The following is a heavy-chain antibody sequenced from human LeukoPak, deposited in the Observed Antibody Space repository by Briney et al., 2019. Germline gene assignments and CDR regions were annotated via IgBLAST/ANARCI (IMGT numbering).Heavy chain of an antibody. Sequence: SGTLSLTCAVSGGSVSSSNWWSWVRQPPGKGLEWIGEIYHSGSTNYNPSLKSRVTISVDKSKNQFSLKLSSVTAADTAVYYCARTRPLVGGYLPRRGGAFDIWGQGTMVTVSS. D-gene: IGHD3-22*01. V-gene: IGHV4-4*02. J-gene: IGHJ3*02. CDR2: IYHSGST. CDR1: GGSVSSSNW. CDR3: ARTRPLVGGYLPRRGGAFDI.